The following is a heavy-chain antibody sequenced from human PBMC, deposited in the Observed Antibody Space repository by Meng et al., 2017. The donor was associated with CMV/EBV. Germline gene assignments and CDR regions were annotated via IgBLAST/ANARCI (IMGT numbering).Heavy chain of an antibody. J-gene: IGHJ4*02. V-gene: IGHV3-30*04. CDR1: GFAFRSYA. CDR2: ISYDESNE. Sequence: GFAFRSYAMHWVRQAPGKGLEWVAIISYDESNEYYADSVKGRFTISRDNSKNTLYLQMNSLRAEDTAVYYCARSYYYDSSGYPAFDYWGQGTLVTVSS. CDR3: ARSYYYDSSGYPAFDY. D-gene: IGHD3-22*01.